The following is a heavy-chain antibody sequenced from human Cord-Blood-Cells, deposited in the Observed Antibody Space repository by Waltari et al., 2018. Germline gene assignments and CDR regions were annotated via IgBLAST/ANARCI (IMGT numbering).Heavy chain of an antibody. CDR1: GYTFTGYH. Sequence: QVQLVQSGAEVKKTGASVKVSCQASGYTFTGYHIHWVRKAPGQGLEWMGWINPNSGGTNYAQKFQGWVTMTRDTSISTAYMELSRLRSDDTAVYYCARALSGEAGDAFDIWGQGTMVTVSS. D-gene: IGHD7-27*01. V-gene: IGHV1-2*04. CDR2: INPNSGGT. J-gene: IGHJ3*02. CDR3: ARALSGEAGDAFDI.